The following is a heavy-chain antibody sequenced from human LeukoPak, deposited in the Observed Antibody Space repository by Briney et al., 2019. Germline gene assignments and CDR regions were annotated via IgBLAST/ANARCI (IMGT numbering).Heavy chain of an antibody. D-gene: IGHD1-26*01. CDR2: ISSSSSYI. Sequence: GGSLRHSCAASGVTFSSYSRNWVRQAPGKGLEWVSSISSSSSYIYYADSVKGRFTISRDNAKNSLYLQMNSLRAEDTAVYYCARDLLNSELGCSDYWGQGTLVTVSS. CDR1: GVTFSSYS. CDR3: ARDLLNSELGCSDY. J-gene: IGHJ4*02. V-gene: IGHV3-21*01.